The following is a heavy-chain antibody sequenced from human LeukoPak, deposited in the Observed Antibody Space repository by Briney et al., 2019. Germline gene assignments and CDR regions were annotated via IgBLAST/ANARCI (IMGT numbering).Heavy chain of an antibody. CDR2: FDPEDGET. V-gene: IGHV1-24*01. Sequence: ASVKVSCKVSGYTLTELSMHWVRQAPGKGLEWVGGFDPEDGETIYAQKFQGRVTMTEDTSTDTAYMELSSLRSEDTAVYFCATDTVGYCGADTCYSEAYWGQGTLVTVSS. J-gene: IGHJ4*02. D-gene: IGHD2-15*01. CDR3: ATDTVGYCGADTCYSEAY. CDR1: GYTLTELS.